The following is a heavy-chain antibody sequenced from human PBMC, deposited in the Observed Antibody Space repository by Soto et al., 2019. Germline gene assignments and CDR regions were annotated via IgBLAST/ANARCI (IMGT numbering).Heavy chain of an antibody. V-gene: IGHV4-59*12. J-gene: IGHJ4*02. CDR3: ARARYSSDWLPFDY. Sequence: SETLSLTCTVSGGSISSYYWSWIRQPPGKGLEWIGYMYNTGSTIYNPSLKSRVTISVDTSKNQFSLKLTSVTAADMAVYYCARARYSSDWLPFDYWGQGTLVTVSS. D-gene: IGHD6-19*01. CDR2: MYNTGST. CDR1: GGSISSYY.